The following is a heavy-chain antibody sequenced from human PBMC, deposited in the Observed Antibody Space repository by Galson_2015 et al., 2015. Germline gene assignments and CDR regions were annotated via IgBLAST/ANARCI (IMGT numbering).Heavy chain of an antibody. J-gene: IGHJ4*02. Sequence: SLRLSCAASGFTFSSYAMSWVRQAPGQGLEWVSAISATGGRTYYADSVKGRFTISRDNSKNTMYLQMNSLRVEDTALYYCAKEVWSWGQGILVTVSS. V-gene: IGHV3-23*01. CDR3: AKEVWS. CDR1: GFTFSSYA. D-gene: IGHD1-1*01. CDR2: ISATGGRT.